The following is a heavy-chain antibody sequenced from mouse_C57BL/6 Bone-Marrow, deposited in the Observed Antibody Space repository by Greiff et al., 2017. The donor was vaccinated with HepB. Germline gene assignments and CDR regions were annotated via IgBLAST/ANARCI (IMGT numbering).Heavy chain of an antibody. CDR1: GYTFTSYW. J-gene: IGHJ2*01. D-gene: IGHD1-1*01. Sequence: QVQLQQPGAELVMPGASVKLSCKASGYTFTSYWMHWVKQRPGQGLEWIGEIDPSDSYTNYNQKFKGKSTLTVDKSSSTAYMQLSSLTSEDSAVYYCARYNYYGSPLDYWGQGTTLTVSS. CDR3: ARYNYYGSPLDY. V-gene: IGHV1-69*01. CDR2: IDPSDSYT.